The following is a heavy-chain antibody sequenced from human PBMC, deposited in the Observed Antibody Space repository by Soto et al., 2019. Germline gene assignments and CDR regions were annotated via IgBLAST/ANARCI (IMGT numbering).Heavy chain of an antibody. CDR3: ARGSTIVRGAPSWFDP. Sequence: QVQLVQSGAEVKKPGSSVKVSCKASGGTFSRYTINWVRQAPGQGLEWMGRIIPIAAIANYTQKFQGRGTITVDKSSTTAYMERSSLRSDDTAVYYCARGSTIVRGAPSWFDPWGQGTLVTVSS. D-gene: IGHD3-10*01. V-gene: IGHV1-69*02. CDR1: GGTFSRYT. CDR2: IIPIAAIA. J-gene: IGHJ5*02.